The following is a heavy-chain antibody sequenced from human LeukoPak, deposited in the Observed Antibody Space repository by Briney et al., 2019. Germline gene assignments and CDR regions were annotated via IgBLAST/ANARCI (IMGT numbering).Heavy chain of an antibody. D-gene: IGHD6-13*01. J-gene: IGHJ4*02. CDR3: ARGQPGVAAAGNLDY. CDR2: ITSSGSSM. Sequence: GGSLRLSCAGSGFTFSGYSLNWVRQAPGKGLEWVSSITSSGSSMYYADSVKGRFTISRDTSKNTLFLQMNSLRAEDTAVYYCARGQPGVAAAGNLDYWGQGTLVTVSS. CDR1: GFTFSGYS. V-gene: IGHV3-21*01.